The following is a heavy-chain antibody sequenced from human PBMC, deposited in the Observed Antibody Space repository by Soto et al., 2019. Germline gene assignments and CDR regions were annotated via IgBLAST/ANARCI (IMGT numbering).Heavy chain of an antibody. CDR3: ARGYIVGATTLDY. CDR2: ISYDGSNK. V-gene: IGHV3-30-3*01. CDR1: GFTFSSYA. Sequence: QVQLVESGGGVVQPGRSLRLSCAASGFTFSSYAMHWVRQAPGKGLEWVAVISYDGSNKYYADSVKGRFTISSDNSKNTLYLQMNSLRAEDTAVYYCARGYIVGATTLDYWGQGTLVTVSS. D-gene: IGHD1-26*01. J-gene: IGHJ4*02.